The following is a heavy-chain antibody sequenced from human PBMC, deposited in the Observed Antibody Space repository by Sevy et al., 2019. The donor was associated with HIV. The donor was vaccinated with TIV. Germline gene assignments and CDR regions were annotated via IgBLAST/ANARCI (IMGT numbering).Heavy chain of an antibody. V-gene: IGHV4-59*01. J-gene: IGHJ5*02. CDR1: GGSISSYY. CDR3: ARVGTTVTTIWFDP. Sequence: SETLSLTCTVSGGSISSYYWSWIRQPPGKGLEWIGYIYYSGSTNYNPSLKSRVTISLDTSKNQFSLKLSSVTAADTALYYCARVGTTVTTIWFDPWGQGTLVTVSS. D-gene: IGHD4-17*01. CDR2: IYYSGST.